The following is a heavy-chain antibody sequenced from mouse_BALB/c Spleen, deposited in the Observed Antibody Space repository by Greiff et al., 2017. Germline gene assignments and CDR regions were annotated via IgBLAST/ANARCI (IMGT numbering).Heavy chain of an antibody. CDR1: GFSLTSYG. CDR3: AKNGYGNYVHFDY. CDR2: IWRGGST. D-gene: IGHD2-1*01. Sequence: QVQLKESGPSLVQPSQSLSITCTVSGFSLTSYGVHWVRQSPGKGLEWLGVIWRGGSTDYNAAFMSRLSITKDNSKSQVFFKMNSLQADDTAIYYCAKNGYGNYVHFDYWGQGTTLTVSS. V-gene: IGHV2-5-1*01. J-gene: IGHJ2*01.